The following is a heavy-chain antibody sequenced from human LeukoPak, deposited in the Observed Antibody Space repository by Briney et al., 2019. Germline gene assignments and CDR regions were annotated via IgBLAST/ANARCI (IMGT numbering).Heavy chain of an antibody. J-gene: IGHJ4*02. Sequence: SETLSLTCTVSGGSISSYYWSWIRQPPGKGLEWIGYIYYSGSTNYNPSLKSRVTISVDTSKNQFSLKLSSVTAADTAVYYCAREDGYNCFDYWGRGTLVTVSS. V-gene: IGHV4-59*01. CDR1: GGSISSYY. CDR2: IYYSGST. D-gene: IGHD5-24*01. CDR3: AREDGYNCFDY.